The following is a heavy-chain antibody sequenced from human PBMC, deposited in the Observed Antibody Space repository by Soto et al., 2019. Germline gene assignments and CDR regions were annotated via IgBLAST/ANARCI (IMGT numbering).Heavy chain of an antibody. V-gene: IGHV1-46*01. CDR3: ARGPAVDTAMLDAFDI. Sequence: QVQLVQSGAEVKKPGASVKVSCKASGYTFTSYYMHWVRQAPGQGLEWMGIINPSGGSTSYAQKFQGRVTMTRDTSTSTVYMELSSLRSEDTAVYYCARGPAVDTAMLDAFDIWGQGTMVTVSS. CDR2: INPSGGST. J-gene: IGHJ3*02. D-gene: IGHD5-18*01. CDR1: GYTFTSYY.